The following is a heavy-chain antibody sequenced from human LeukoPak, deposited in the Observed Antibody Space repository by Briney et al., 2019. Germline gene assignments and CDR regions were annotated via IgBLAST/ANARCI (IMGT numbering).Heavy chain of an antibody. Sequence: PGGSLRLSCAASEFTFSRYWIRWVRQAPGQGLVWVSRINSDGTSTIYADSVKGRFTISRDNAKNTLYLQMNSLRAEDTAVYYCARARRDGYNVFDYWGQGALVTVSS. V-gene: IGHV3-74*01. CDR2: INSDGTST. D-gene: IGHD5-24*01. J-gene: IGHJ4*02. CDR3: ARARRDGYNVFDY. CDR1: EFTFSRYW.